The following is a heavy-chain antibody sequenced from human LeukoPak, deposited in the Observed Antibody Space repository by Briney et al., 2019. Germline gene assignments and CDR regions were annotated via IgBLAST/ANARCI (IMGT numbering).Heavy chain of an antibody. Sequence: SETLSLTCAVYGGSFSGYYWSWIRQPPGKGLEWIGEINHSGSTNYNPSLKSRVTISVDTSKNQFSLKLSSVTAADTAVYYCARGRNYYDSSGYYYRFDHWGQGTLVTVSS. V-gene: IGHV4-34*01. CDR2: INHSGST. CDR1: GGSFSGYY. CDR3: ARGRNYYDSSGYYYRFDH. D-gene: IGHD3-22*01. J-gene: IGHJ4*02.